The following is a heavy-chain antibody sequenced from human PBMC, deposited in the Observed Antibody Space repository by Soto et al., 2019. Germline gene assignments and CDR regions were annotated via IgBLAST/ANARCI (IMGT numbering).Heavy chain of an antibody. Sequence: GESLKVSCKTSGYSLTTYWFAWVRQMPGKGLEWMGIIYLSDSDTIYSPSAQGHSTISADKSIKTAYLQWSSLKASDTAIYYCATTFDYNGYFDPWGQGTQVTVSS. CDR2: IYLSDSDT. CDR3: ATTFDYNGYFDP. CDR1: GYSLTTYW. V-gene: IGHV5-51*01. J-gene: IGHJ5*02. D-gene: IGHD4-4*01.